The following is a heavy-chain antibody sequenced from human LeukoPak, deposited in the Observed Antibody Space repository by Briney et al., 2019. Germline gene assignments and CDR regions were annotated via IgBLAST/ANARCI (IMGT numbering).Heavy chain of an antibody. CDR1: GYNFAGYY. CDR3: ARVIVGAIGQGFDY. J-gene: IGHJ4*02. Sequence: ASVKVSCKGSGYNFAGYYIHWVRQAPGQGLEWMGRINPRDGETNFAQKFQGRVTMTRDTSISTAYMELSGLRSDDTAVYYCARVIVGAIGQGFDYWGQGTLVTVSS. D-gene: IGHD1-26*01. V-gene: IGHV1-2*06. CDR2: INPRDGET.